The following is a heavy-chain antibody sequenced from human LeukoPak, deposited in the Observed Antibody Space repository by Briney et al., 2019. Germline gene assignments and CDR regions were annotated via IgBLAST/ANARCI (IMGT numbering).Heavy chain of an antibody. CDR3: ARGTHSSSPIPLDY. J-gene: IGHJ4*02. D-gene: IGHD6-6*01. CDR1: GGSISTYY. V-gene: IGHV4-59*01. CDR2: IHYSGST. Sequence: SETLSLTCTVSGGSISTYYWSWIRQTPGKGLEWIGYIHYSGSTNYNPSLNSRVTISVDTSKNQFSLKVNSVTAADTAVYYCARGTHSSSPIPLDYWGQGTLVTVSS.